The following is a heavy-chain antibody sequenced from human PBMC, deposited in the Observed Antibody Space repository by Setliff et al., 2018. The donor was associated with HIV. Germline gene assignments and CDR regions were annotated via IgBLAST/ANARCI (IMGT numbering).Heavy chain of an antibody. J-gene: IGHJ6*04. CDR3: ASGKGVRGVIITGGLDV. CDR2: MNPNSGDT. Sequence: ASVKVSCKASGHTFSNYDVVWVRRATGQGLEWMGWMNPNSGDTGYAQKFQGRVIMTRDTSISTAYMELSSLTSADTAVYYCASGKGVRGVIITGGLDVWGKGTTVTVSS. CDR1: GHTFSNYD. V-gene: IGHV1-8*01. D-gene: IGHD3-10*01.